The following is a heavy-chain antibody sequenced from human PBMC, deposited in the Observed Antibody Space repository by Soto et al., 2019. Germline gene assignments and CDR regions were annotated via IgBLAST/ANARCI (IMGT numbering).Heavy chain of an antibody. V-gene: IGHV3-30-3*01. D-gene: IGHD3-9*01. J-gene: IGHJ4*02. CDR2: ISYDGSNK. Sequence: PGGSLRLSCASSGFTFSSYAMHWVRQAPGKGLEWVAVISYDGSNKYYADSVKGRFTISRDNSKNTLYLQMNSLRVEDTAVYYCAKDRHPDGIWTFDYWGQGAPVTVSS. CDR3: AKDRHPDGIWTFDY. CDR1: GFTFSSYA.